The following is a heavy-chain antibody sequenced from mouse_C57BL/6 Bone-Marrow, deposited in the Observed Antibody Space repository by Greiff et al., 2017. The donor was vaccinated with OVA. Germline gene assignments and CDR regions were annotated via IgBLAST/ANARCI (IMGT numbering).Heavy chain of an antibody. Sequence: QVQLQQSGAELVRPGTSVKVSCKASGYAFTNYLIEWVKQRPGQGLEWIGVLNPGSGGTNYNEKFMGTATLSVDKSSSTAYMQLSCLTSEDSAVYFCAVIYYDYLDYWGQGTTLTVSS. CDR2: LNPGSGGT. D-gene: IGHD2-4*01. V-gene: IGHV1-54*01. CDR3: AVIYYDYLDY. J-gene: IGHJ2*01. CDR1: GYAFTNYL.